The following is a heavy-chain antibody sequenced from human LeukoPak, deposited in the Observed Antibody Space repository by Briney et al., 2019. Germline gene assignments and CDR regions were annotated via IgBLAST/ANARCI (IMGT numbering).Heavy chain of an antibody. J-gene: IGHJ6*03. CDR3: ARVGSARYYYYMDV. D-gene: IGHD3-10*01. V-gene: IGHV1-69*05. CDR2: IITFFGAP. CDR1: GGTFSIYG. Sequence: SVNVSCTASGGTFSIYGITWVRQAPGQGLEWMGGIITFFGAPNYAQKFQGRFTITTDGTTSTAYMELSSLRSDDTAVYYCARVGSARYYYYMDVWGKGTTVTVSS.